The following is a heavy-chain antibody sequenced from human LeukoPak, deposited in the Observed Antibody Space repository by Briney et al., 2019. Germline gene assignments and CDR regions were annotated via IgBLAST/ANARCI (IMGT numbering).Heavy chain of an antibody. CDR2: IYNTGSA. V-gene: IGHV4-4*07. D-gene: IGHD2/OR15-2a*01. CDR3: ARDVFFRAHNWFDP. J-gene: IGHJ5*02. CDR1: GASISSHY. Sequence: PSETLSLTCNVSGASISSHYWNWIRQPAGKGLEWIGRIYNTGSANYNPSLKSRVTMSLDTSRNQISLKLTSVTAADTAVYYCARDVFFRAHNWFDPWSQGTLVTVSS.